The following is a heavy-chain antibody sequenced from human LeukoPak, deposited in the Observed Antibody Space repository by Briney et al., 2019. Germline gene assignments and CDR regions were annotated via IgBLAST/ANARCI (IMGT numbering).Heavy chain of an antibody. CDR2: LYSGGST. D-gene: IGHD1/OR15-1a*01. Sequence: GGSLRLSCAASGLTVSSNYMSWVRQAPGKGRVWVSVLYSGGSTYYADSVKGRFTISRDNSKNTLYLQMNSERGEGMAVYYCARSREHKYEVDYWGQGTLVTVSS. CDR3: ARSREHKYEVDY. V-gene: IGHV3-53*01. CDR1: GLTVSSNY. J-gene: IGHJ4*02.